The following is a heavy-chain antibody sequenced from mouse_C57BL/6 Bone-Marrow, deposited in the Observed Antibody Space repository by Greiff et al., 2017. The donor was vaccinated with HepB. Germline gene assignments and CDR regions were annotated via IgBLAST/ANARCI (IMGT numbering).Heavy chain of an antibody. D-gene: IGHD1-1*01. CDR3: ARLFFTTVVATRD. J-gene: IGHJ2*01. CDR1: GYTFTSYW. Sequence: QVQLQQSGAELVKPGSSVKLSCKASGYTFTSYWMHWVKQRPGRGLEWIGRIDPNSGGTKYNEKFKSKATLTVDKPSSTAYMQLSSLTSEDSAVYYCARLFFTTVVATRDWGQGTTLTVSS. CDR2: IDPNSGGT. V-gene: IGHV1-72*01.